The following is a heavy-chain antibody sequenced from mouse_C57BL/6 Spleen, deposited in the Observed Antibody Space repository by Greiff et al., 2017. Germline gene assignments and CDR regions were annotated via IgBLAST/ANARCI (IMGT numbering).Heavy chain of an antibody. V-gene: IGHV1-64*01. CDR3: AREGDYFDY. CDR1: GYTFTSYW. Sequence: QVQLQQPGAELVKPGASVKLSCKASGYTFTSYWMHWVKQRPGQGLEWIGMIHPNSGSTNYNEKFKGKATLTVDKSSSTAYMQLSSLTSEDSAVYYCAREGDYFDYWGQGTTLTVSS. CDR2: IHPNSGST. J-gene: IGHJ2*01.